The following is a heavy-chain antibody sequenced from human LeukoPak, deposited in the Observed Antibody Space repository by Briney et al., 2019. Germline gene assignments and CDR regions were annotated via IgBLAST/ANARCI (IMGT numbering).Heavy chain of an antibody. J-gene: IGHJ6*02. CDR1: GGSISSSSYY. D-gene: IGHD1-26*01. V-gene: IGHV4-39*02. CDR2: IYYSGST. CDR3: AMGPTILTYYYYGMDV. Sequence: PSETLSLTCTVSGGSISSSSYYWGWIRQPPGKGLEWIGSIYYSGSTYYNPSLKSRVTISVDTSKNHFSLRLSSVTAADTAVYYCAMGPTILTYYYYGMDVWGQGTPVTVSS.